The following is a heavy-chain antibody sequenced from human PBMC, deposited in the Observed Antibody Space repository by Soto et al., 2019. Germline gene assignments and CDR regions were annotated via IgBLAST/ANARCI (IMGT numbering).Heavy chain of an antibody. CDR3: AREDSIIIPAVSDF. CDR2: ISKSDYT. CDR1: GFAFNNYG. Sequence: GGSLRLSCTVSGFAFNNYGINWVRQAPGQGLEWVSSISKSDYTYNSDSVKGRFTISRDNAKNSVSLQMNTLRVEDTAVYYCAREDSIIIPAVSDFWGQGTLVTVSS. D-gene: IGHD2-2*01. J-gene: IGHJ4*02. V-gene: IGHV3-21*01.